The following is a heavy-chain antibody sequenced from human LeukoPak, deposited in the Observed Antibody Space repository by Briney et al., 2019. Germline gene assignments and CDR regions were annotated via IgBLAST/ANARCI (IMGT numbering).Heavy chain of an antibody. CDR2: IIPIFGTA. Sequence: ASVKVSCKASGGTFSSYAISWVRQAPGQGLEWMGGIIPIFGTANYAQKFQGRVTITADESTSTAYMELSSLRSEDTAVYYCAIEPRHYYDSSGYPGWGQGTLVTVSS. CDR3: AIEPRHYYDSSGYPG. CDR1: GGTFSSYA. V-gene: IGHV1-69*13. D-gene: IGHD3-22*01. J-gene: IGHJ4*02.